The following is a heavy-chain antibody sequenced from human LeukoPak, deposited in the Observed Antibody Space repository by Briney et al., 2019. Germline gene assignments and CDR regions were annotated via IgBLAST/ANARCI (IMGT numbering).Heavy chain of an antibody. CDR1: GGTFSSYA. D-gene: IGHD3-22*01. CDR2: IIPILGIA. V-gene: IGHV1-69*04. CDR3: ARDGSYYYDSSGLDY. Sequence: ASVKVSCKASGGTFSSYAISWVRQAPGQGLEWMGRIIPILGIANYEQKFQGRVTITADKSTSTAYMELSSLRSEDTAVYYCARDGSYYYDSSGLDYWGQGTLVTVSS. J-gene: IGHJ4*02.